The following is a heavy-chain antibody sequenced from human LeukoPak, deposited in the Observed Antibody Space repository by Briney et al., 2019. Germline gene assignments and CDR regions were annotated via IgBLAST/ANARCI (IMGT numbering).Heavy chain of an antibody. J-gene: IGHJ4*02. CDR2: ISYDGSNK. D-gene: IGHD5-12*01. V-gene: IGHV3-30*04. CDR1: GFTFSSYA. CDR3: ASIPGGRYSGYDTLDY. Sequence: GGSLRLFCAASGFTFSSYAMHWVRQAPGKGLEWVAVISYDGSNKYYADSVKGRFTISRDNSKNTLYLQMNSLRAEDTAVYYCASIPGGRYSGYDTLDYWGQGTLVTVSS.